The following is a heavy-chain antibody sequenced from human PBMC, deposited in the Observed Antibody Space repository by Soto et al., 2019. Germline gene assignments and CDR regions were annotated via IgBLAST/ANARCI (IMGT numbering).Heavy chain of an antibody. D-gene: IGHD2-15*01. V-gene: IGHV4-39*01. Sequence: SETLSLTSTVADGSIGGSSYYRGRIRQPPGKGLEWIGSIYYSGSTYYNPSLKSRVTISVDQSKNQFSLKLNSVTAADTVVFYCERSLSGGFSYFACGGKGTLVTVSS. CDR2: IYYSGST. CDR3: ERSLSGGFSYFAC. CDR1: DGSIGGSSYY. J-gene: IGHJ4*02.